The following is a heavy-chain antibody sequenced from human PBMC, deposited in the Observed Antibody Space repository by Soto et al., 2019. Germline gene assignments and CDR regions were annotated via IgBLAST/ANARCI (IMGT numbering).Heavy chain of an antibody. D-gene: IGHD6-6*01. CDR3: ARVSGYSSSSSGYYGLDV. CDR1: GITFSSST. CDR2: ISSSSRTI. V-gene: IGHV3-48*02. Sequence: EVQLVESGGGLVQPGGSLRLSCAASGITFSSSTMNWVRQAPGKGLEWVSYISSSSRTIYYADSVKGRFTISRDNAKNSLYLQMNSLRDDDAAVYYCARVSGYSSSSSGYYGLDVW. J-gene: IGHJ6*01.